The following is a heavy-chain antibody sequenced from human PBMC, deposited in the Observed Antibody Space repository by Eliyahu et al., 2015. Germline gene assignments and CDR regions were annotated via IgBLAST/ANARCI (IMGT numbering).Heavy chain of an antibody. J-gene: IGHJ3*01. Sequence: QVQLQESGPGLVKASETLSLTCTVXGDSINNTPYYWGWLRQPPGKGLEWIGTIYQSGSTYYNPSLQTRITIDIDTSKNQFSLQLTSVTAAXTGIFYCATRQRAVDFGDPGAFDLWGQGTMVTVSS. D-gene: IGHD3-10*01. CDR3: ATRQRAVDFGDPGAFDL. CDR2: IYQSGST. CDR1: GDSINNTPYY. V-gene: IGHV4-39*01.